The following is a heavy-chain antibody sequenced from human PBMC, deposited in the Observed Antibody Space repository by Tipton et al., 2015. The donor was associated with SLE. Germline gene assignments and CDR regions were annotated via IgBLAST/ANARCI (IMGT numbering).Heavy chain of an antibody. CDR1: GGSISSHY. CDR3: ARDKEYCGGDCSPGAFDI. J-gene: IGHJ3*02. CDR2: IYYSGNT. V-gene: IGHV4-59*11. D-gene: IGHD2-21*01. Sequence: TLSLTCTVSGGSISSHYWRWIRQPPGKRLEWIGYIYYSGNTNYNPSLKSRVTISVDTSKNQISLKLISVTAADTAVYYCARDKEYCGGDCSPGAFDIWGQGTMVTVSS.